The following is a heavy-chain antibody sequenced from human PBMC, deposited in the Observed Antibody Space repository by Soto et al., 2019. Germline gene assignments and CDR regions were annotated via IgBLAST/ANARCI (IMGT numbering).Heavy chain of an antibody. D-gene: IGHD2-2*01. J-gene: IGHJ4*02. CDR1: GGSISGGGYY. Sequence: SETLSLTCTVSGGSISGGGYYWSWIRQHPWKGLEWIGYIYYSGSTYYNPSLKSRVTISVDTSKNQFSLKLSSVTAADTAVYYCARPSDAYCSSTSCSPLPYFDYWGQGXLVTVYS. V-gene: IGHV4-31*03. CDR2: IYYSGST. CDR3: ARPSDAYCSSTSCSPLPYFDY.